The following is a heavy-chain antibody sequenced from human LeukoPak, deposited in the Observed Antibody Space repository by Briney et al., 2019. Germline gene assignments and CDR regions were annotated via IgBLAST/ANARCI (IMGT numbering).Heavy chain of an antibody. CDR3: AKDRIVVVPAPNWFDP. D-gene: IGHD2-2*01. V-gene: IGHV3-23*01. CDR2: ISGSGGST. CDR1: GFTFSSYA. J-gene: IGHJ5*02. Sequence: GVSLRLSCAASGFTFSSYAMSWVRQAPGKGLEWVSAISGSGGSTYYADSVKGRFTISRDNSKNRLYLQMNSLRAEDTAVYYCAKDRIVVVPAPNWFDPWGQGTLVTVSS.